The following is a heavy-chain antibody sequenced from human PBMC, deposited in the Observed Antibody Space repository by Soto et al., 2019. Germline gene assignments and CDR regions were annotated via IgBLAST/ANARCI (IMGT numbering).Heavy chain of an antibody. J-gene: IGHJ6*03. CDR1: GFTFSSYG. D-gene: IGHD2-15*01. CDR2: ISYDGSNK. V-gene: IGHV3-30*18. Sequence: GGSLRLSCAASGFTFSSYGMHWVRQAPGKGLEWVAVISYDGSNKYYADSVKGRFTISRDNSKNTLYLQMNNLRAEDTAVYYCAKADTPDIVVVVAAQSPFYYYYKDVWGEGTTVTVSS. CDR3: AKADTPDIVVVVAAQSPFYYYYKDV.